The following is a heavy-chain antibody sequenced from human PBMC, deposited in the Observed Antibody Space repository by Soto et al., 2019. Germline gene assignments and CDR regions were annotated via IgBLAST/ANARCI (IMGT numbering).Heavy chain of an antibody. J-gene: IGHJ5*02. Sequence: PSETLSLTCAVYGGSFIGYYWSWIRQHPGKGLEWIGEINHSGSTNYNPSLKSRVTISVDTSKNQFSLKLSSVTAADTAVYYCARGSYDYVWGSYRYNNWFDPWGQGTLVTVSS. CDR2: INHSGST. CDR3: ARGSYDYVWGSYRYNNWFDP. CDR1: GGSFIGYY. D-gene: IGHD3-16*02. V-gene: IGHV4-34*01.